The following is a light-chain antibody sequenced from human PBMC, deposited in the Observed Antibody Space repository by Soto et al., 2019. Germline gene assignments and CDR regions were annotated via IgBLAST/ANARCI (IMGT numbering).Light chain of an antibody. CDR2: EVN. V-gene: IGLV2-23*02. Sequence: QSVLTQPASVSRSPGQSITISCTGTSSDVGLYNLVSWYQQLPGKAPKLIIYEVNERPSGISDRFSGSKSGNTASLTISGLQDEDEADYYCCSYVGSSILMFGGGTKVTVL. J-gene: IGLJ3*02. CDR3: CSYVGSSILM. CDR1: SSDVGLYNL.